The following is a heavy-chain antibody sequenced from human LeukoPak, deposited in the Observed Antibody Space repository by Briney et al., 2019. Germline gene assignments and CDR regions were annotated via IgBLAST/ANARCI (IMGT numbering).Heavy chain of an antibody. CDR3: AGHDYGDPRSAFDI. J-gene: IGHJ3*02. CDR2: IYHSGST. CDR1: GYSISSGYY. Sequence: SETLSLTCAVSGYSISSGYYWGWIRPPPGKGLEWIGSIYHSGSTYYNPSLKSRVTISVDTSKNQFSLKLSSVTAADTAVYYCAGHDYGDPRSAFDIWGQGTMVTVSS. V-gene: IGHV4-38-2*01. D-gene: IGHD4-17*01.